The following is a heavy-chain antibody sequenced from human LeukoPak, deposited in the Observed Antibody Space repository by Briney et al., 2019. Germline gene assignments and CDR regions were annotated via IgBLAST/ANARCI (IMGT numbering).Heavy chain of an antibody. CDR2: HYYSGTT. CDR3: ARGRYYGDYIDY. J-gene: IGHJ4*02. Sequence: PSETLSLTCTVSGGSISSYYWSWIRQAPGKGLEWIGYHYYSGTTNYSPSLKSRVDISVDTFRNQFSLRLTSVTAADTAVYYCARGRYYGDYIDYWGQGALVTVSS. D-gene: IGHD4-17*01. CDR1: GGSISSYY. V-gene: IGHV4-59*08.